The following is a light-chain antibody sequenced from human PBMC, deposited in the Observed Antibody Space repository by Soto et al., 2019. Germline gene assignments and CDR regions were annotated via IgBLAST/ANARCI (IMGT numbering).Light chain of an antibody. Sequence: QSALTQPASVSGSPGQSITISCTGTSSDVGGYNYVSWYQHHPGKAPKLMIFDVSNRPSGVSNRFSGSKSGNTASLTISVLQPDDEADYYCSSYTTSNTRQIVFGTGTKVTVL. V-gene: IGLV2-14*03. CDR1: SSDVGGYNY. CDR3: SSYTTSNTRQIV. CDR2: DVS. J-gene: IGLJ1*01.